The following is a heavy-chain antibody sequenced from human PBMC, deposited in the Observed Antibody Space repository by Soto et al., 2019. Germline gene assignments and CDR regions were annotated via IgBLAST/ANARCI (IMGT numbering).Heavy chain of an antibody. J-gene: IGHJ4*02. CDR2: IWFYGSNK. D-gene: IGHD6-19*01. Sequence: QVQLVESGGGVVQPGRSLRLSCAASGFTFSSYGMHWVRQAPGKGLEWVAVIWFYGSNKYYADSVKGRFTISRENSKNTLFLQMTSVRAEDTAVYYCARAWGSGSSPSTFDYWGQGTVVTVSS. CDR1: GFTFSSYG. V-gene: IGHV3-33*01. CDR3: ARAWGSGSSPSTFDY.